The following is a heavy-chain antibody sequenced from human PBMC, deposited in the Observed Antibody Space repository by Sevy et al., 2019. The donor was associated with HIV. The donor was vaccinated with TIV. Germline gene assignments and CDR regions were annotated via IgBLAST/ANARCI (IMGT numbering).Heavy chain of an antibody. CDR1: GFTFSSYS. J-gene: IGHJ4*02. D-gene: IGHD3-22*01. CDR2: ISSSSSYI. Sequence: GGSLRLSCAASGFTFSSYSMNWVRQAPGKGLEWVSSISSSSSYIYYADSVKGRFTISRDNAKNSLYLQMNSLRAEDTAVYYCARAPNGIVARWYYFDYWGQGTLVTVSS. CDR3: ARAPNGIVARWYYFDY. V-gene: IGHV3-21*01.